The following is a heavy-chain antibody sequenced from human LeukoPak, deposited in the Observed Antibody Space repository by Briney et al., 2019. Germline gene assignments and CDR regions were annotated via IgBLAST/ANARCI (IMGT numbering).Heavy chain of an antibody. D-gene: IGHD3-10*01. CDR3: AKAEAREILRAVGLEEYLQY. V-gene: IGHV3-48*03. Sequence: PGGSLRLSCAASGFTFSSYEMNWVRQAPGKGLEWVSYISSSGSTIYYADSVKGRFTISRDNSKSTVYLQMNSLIPDDTAVYFCAKAEAREILRAVGLEEYLQYWGQGTLVTVSS. CDR2: ISSSGSTI. J-gene: IGHJ1*01. CDR1: GFTFSSYE.